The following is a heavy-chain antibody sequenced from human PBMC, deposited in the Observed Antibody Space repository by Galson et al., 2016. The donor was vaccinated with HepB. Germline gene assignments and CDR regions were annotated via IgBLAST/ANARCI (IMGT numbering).Heavy chain of an antibody. V-gene: IGHV6-1*01. CDR3: VREQIIPSAGGGNYFDS. CDR1: GDSVSSHSAA. Sequence: CAISGDSVSSHSAAWNWVRQSHSRGLEWLGRTYYRSKWSNEYEESLKSRLTINPDTTKNQFSLHLTSLTPEDTAVSYCVREQIIPSAGGGNYFDSWGQGTLVTVSS. D-gene: IGHD3-3*01. J-gene: IGHJ4*02. CDR2: TYYRSKWSN.